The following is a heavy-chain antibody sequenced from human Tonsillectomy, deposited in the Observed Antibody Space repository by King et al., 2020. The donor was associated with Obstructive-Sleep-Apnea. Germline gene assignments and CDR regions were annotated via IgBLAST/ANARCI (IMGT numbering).Heavy chain of an antibody. D-gene: IGHD4-17*01. V-gene: IGHV3-7*01. J-gene: IGHJ4*02. CDR2: IKEDGSGK. CDR3: AREYDYGDYYFDY. Sequence: VQLVESGGGLVQPGGSLRLSCAAAGFSFSNYCMTWVRQAPGKGLEWVARIKEDGSGKHYVDSVKGRFTISRDNAKNSLYLQMSSLRAEDTATYYCAREYDYGDYYFDYWGQGILVTVSS. CDR1: GFSFSNYC.